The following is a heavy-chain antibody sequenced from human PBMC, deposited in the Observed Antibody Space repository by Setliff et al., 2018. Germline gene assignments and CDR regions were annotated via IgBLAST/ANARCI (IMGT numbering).Heavy chain of an antibody. J-gene: IGHJ5*02. V-gene: IGHV4-39*07. CDR1: GGSISSSSYY. D-gene: IGHD6-19*01. CDR3: ARTRGSSGWLNWFDP. Sequence: SETLSLTCTVSGGSISSSSYYWGWIRQPPGKGPEWIGSIYYSGSTYYNPSLKSRVTISVDTSKNQFSLKLSSVTAADTAVYYCARTRGSSGWLNWFDPWGQGTLVTVSS. CDR2: IYYSGST.